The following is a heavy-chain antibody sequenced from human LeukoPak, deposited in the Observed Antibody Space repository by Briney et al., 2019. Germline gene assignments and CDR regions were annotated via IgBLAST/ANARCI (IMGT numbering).Heavy chain of an antibody. J-gene: IGHJ4*02. D-gene: IGHD3-10*01. CDR1: GFTFSSYA. CDR2: ISGSGGST. CDR3: AKVGHYYGSGSYYIDY. Sequence: GGSLRLSCAASGFTFSSYAMSWVRQAPGKGLEWVSAISGSGGSTYYADSVKGRFTISRDNSKNTLYLQMNSLRAEDTAAYYCAKVGHYYGSGSYYIDYWGQGTLVTVSS. V-gene: IGHV3-23*01.